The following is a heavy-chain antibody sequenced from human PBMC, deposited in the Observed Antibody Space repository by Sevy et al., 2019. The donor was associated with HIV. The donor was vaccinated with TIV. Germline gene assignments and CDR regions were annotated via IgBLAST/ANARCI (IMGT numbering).Heavy chain of an antibody. CDR1: GGSISSGGYY. D-gene: IGHD2-2*01. Sequence: SETLSLTCTVSGGSISSGGYYWSWIRQHPGKGLEWIGYIYYSGSTYYNPSLKSRVTISVDTSKNQFSLKLSSVTAAGTAVYYCARDTPRGYCSSTSCSGHYYYYMDVWGKGTTVTVSS. J-gene: IGHJ6*03. V-gene: IGHV4-31*03. CDR3: ARDTPRGYCSSTSCSGHYYYYMDV. CDR2: IYYSGST.